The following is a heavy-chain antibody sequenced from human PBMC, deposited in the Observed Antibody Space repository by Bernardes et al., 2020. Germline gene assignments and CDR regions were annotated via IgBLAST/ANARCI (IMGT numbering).Heavy chain of an antibody. D-gene: IGHD4-17*01. V-gene: IGHV3-15*01. J-gene: IGHJ6*02. Sequence: GGSLRLSCAASGFTFSNAWMSWVRQAPGKGLEWVGRIKSKTDGGTTDYAAPVKGRFTISRDDSKNTLYLQMNSLKTEDTAVYYCTFTDYTVTTSPYYYGMDVWGQGTTVTVSS. CDR3: TFTDYTVTTSPYYYGMDV. CDR1: GFTFSNAW. CDR2: IKSKTDGGTT.